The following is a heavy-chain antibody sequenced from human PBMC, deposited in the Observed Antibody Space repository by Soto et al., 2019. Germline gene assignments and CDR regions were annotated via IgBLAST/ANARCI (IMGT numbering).Heavy chain of an antibody. CDR3: ARDNHPWAAIPVRKLKTTWWFEP. J-gene: IGHJ5*02. V-gene: IGHV4-34*01. CDR1: GGSFSVHS. D-gene: IGHD1-7*01. CDR2: INHSRMT. Sequence: WETLSLTCAVYGGSFSVHSWSWIRQPPGKGLKWIEDINHSRMTHYNRSLESRVSMSVDSSKNQFSLKMNSVTAADTAVYYCARDNHPWAAIPVRKLKTTWWFEPWGQGTLVTVSS.